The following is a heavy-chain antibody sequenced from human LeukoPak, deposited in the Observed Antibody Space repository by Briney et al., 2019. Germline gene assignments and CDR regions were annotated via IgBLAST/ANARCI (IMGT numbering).Heavy chain of an antibody. V-gene: IGHV4-59*08. J-gene: IGHJ4*02. CDR3: ARIGSRDGYPFDY. Sequence: SETLSLTRTVSGGSISSYYWSWIRQPPGKGLEWIGYIYYSGSTNYNPSLKSRVTISVDTSKNQFSLKLSSVTAADTAVYYCARIGSRDGYPFDYWGQGTLVTVSS. CDR1: GGSISSYY. D-gene: IGHD5-12*01. CDR2: IYYSGST.